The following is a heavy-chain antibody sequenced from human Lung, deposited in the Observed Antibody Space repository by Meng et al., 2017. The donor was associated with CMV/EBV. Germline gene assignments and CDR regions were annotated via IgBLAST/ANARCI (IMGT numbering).Heavy chain of an antibody. V-gene: IGHV1-18*01. CDR3: ARVEVGITSGDY. CDR1: GYTFTNYG. D-gene: IGHD1-26*01. CDR2: INAYNGDT. J-gene: IGHJ4*02. Sequence: QAQLVQSGGEGKKPGASVKVSCKGSGYTFTNYGITWVRQSPGQGLEWMGWINAYNGDTNYAQTLQGRVTMTTDTSTSTAYVELRSLRSDDTVVYYCARVEVGITSGDYWGQGTLVTVSS.